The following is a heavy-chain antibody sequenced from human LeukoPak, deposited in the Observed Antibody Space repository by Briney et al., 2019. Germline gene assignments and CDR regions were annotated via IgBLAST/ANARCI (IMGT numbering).Heavy chain of an antibody. CDR3: ARGYHDTLTGYLDWFDP. CDR1: GYTFIGYY. V-gene: IGHV1-2*02. D-gene: IGHD3-9*01. CDR2: MNPNSGDT. J-gene: IGHJ5*02. Sequence: ASVKVSCKAPGYTFIGYYMHWVRQAPGQGLEWMAWMNPNSGDTSYAQKFQGRVTLTRDTSISTAYMELSSLKSDDTAMYYCARGYHDTLTGYLDWFDPWGQGTLVTVSS.